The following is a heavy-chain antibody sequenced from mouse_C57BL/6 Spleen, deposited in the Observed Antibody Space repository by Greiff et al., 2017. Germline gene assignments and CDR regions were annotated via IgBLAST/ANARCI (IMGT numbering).Heavy chain of an antibody. V-gene: IGHV1-64*01. CDR2: IHPNSGST. Sequence: QVQLQQSGAELVKPGASVKLSCKASGYTFTSYWMHWVKQRPGQGLEWIGMIHPNSGSTNYNETFKSKATLTVDKASSTAYMQLSSLTSEDSAFYYCAREDYYGFAYWGQGTLVTVSA. CDR3: AREDYYGFAY. D-gene: IGHD1-1*01. CDR1: GYTFTSYW. J-gene: IGHJ3*01.